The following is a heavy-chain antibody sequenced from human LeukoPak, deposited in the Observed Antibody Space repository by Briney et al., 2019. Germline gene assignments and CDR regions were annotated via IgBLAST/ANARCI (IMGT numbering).Heavy chain of an antibody. CDR2: MSGSGATT. V-gene: IGHV3-23*01. J-gene: IGHJ4*02. D-gene: IGHD2-2*01. CDR1: GFTFSSYA. Sequence: GGSLRLSCAASGFTFSSYALSWVRQAPGKGLGWVSVMSGSGATTFYADSVQGRFTISRDNAKNTLYLQMNSLRAVDTAVYYCVKWSAEVPAAHLFYFDHWGQGTLVTVSS. CDR3: VKWSAEVPAAHLFYFDH.